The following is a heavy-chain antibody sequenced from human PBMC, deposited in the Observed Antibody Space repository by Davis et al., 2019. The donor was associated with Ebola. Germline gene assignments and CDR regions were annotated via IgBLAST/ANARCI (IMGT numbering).Heavy chain of an antibody. D-gene: IGHD3-22*01. J-gene: IGHJ4*02. V-gene: IGHV3-11*04. Sequence: GESLKISCAASGFTFSDYYMSWIRQAPGKGLEWVSYISSSGSTIYYADSVKGRFTISRDNAKNSLYLQMNSLRAEDTAVYYCARDVGDYYYDSSGYPDYWGQGTLVTVSS. CDR2: ISSSGSTI. CDR1: GFTFSDYY. CDR3: ARDVGDYYYDSSGYPDY.